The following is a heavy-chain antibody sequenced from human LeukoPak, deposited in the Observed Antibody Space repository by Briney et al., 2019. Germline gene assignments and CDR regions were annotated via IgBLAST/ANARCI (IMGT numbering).Heavy chain of an antibody. CDR2: ISYDGSNK. Sequence: PGRSLRLSCAASGFTFSSYGMHWVRQAPGKGLEWVAVISYDGSNKYYADSVKGRFTISRDNSKNTLYLQMNSLGAEDTAVYYCAKMLIGESSGWLFDYWGQGTLVTVSS. V-gene: IGHV3-30*18. CDR1: GFTFSSYG. D-gene: IGHD6-19*01. J-gene: IGHJ4*02. CDR3: AKMLIGESSGWLFDY.